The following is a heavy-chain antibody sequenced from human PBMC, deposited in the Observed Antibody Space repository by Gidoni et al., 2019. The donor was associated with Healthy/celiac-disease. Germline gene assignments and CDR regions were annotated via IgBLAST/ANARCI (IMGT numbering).Heavy chain of an antibody. Sequence: QVQLQQWGAGLLKPSETLSRTCALDGGSFSGYYWSWIRQPPGKGLEWIGEINHRGSTNYNPSLKSRVTISVDTSKNQFSLKLSSVTAADTAVYYCARGGYSYGYTYYYGMDVWGQGTTVTVSS. D-gene: IGHD5-18*01. V-gene: IGHV4-34*01. CDR3: ARGGYSYGYTYYYGMDV. CDR1: GGSFSGYY. J-gene: IGHJ6*02. CDR2: INHRGST.